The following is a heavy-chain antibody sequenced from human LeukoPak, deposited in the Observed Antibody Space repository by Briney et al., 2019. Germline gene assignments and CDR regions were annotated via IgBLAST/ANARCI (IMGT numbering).Heavy chain of an antibody. CDR3: AKDLDYYDSSGRVTPVLDY. D-gene: IGHD3-22*01. V-gene: IGHV3-30*18. Sequence: GGSLRLSRAASGFTFSSYGMHWVRQAPGKGLEWVAVISYDGSNKYYADSVKGRFTISRDNSKNTLYLQMNSLRAEDTAVYYCAKDLDYYDSSGRVTPVLDYWGQGTLVTVSS. CDR2: ISYDGSNK. J-gene: IGHJ4*02. CDR1: GFTFSSYG.